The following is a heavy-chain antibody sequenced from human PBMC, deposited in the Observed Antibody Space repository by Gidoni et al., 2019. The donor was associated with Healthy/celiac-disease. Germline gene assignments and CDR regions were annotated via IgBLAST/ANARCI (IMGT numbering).Heavy chain of an antibody. CDR1: GFTVSSNY. J-gene: IGHJ3*02. D-gene: IGHD1-26*01. V-gene: IGHV3-66*01. CDR3: ARGVGATDAFDI. Sequence: EVQLVESGGGLVQPGGSLRLSCAASGFTVSSNYMSWVRQGPGKGLEGVSVIDSGGSTYDADSVKGRFTISRDNSKNTLYLQMNSLRAEDTAVYYCARGVGATDAFDIWGQGTMVTVSS. CDR2: IDSGGST.